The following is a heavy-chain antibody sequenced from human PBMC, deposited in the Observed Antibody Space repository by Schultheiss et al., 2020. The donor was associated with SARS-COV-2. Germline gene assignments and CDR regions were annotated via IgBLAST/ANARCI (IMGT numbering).Heavy chain of an antibody. J-gene: IGHJ3*02. Sequence: GGSLRLSCAASGFTFSSYGMHWVRQAPVKGLEWVAVISYDGSNKYYADSVKGRFTISRDNSKNTLYLQMNSLRAEDTAVYYCANFMVRGVLSDAFDIWGQGTMVTVSS. D-gene: IGHD3-10*01. CDR3: ANFMVRGVLSDAFDI. V-gene: IGHV3-30*18. CDR1: GFTFSSYG. CDR2: ISYDGSNK.